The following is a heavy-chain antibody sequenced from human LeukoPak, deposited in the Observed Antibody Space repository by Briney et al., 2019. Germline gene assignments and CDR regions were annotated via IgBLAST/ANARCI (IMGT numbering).Heavy chain of an antibody. J-gene: IGHJ4*02. CDR1: GLTYDADG. CDR3: AKSAGRDYNYTDYFDY. Sequence: PGGSPRLSCAASGLTYDADGMSLVRQAPGKGLEWVSAISGSGGSTYYADSVKGRFTISRDNSENTLYLQMNSLRAEDTAVYYCAKSAGRDYNYTDYFDYWGQGTLVTVSS. CDR2: ISGSGGST. D-gene: IGHD1-1*01. V-gene: IGHV3-23*01.